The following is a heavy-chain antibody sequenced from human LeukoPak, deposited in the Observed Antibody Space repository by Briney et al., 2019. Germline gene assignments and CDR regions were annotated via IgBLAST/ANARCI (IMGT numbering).Heavy chain of an antibody. CDR2: IVVGSCNT. D-gene: IGHD2-2*01. CDR3: AAFRYCSSTSCYRSGVNWFDP. Sequence: SVKVSFKASGFTFTSSAVQWVRQARGQRLEWIGWIVVGSCNTNYAQKFQERGTITRDMSTSTAYMELSSLRSEDTAVYYCAAFRYCSSTSCYRSGVNWFDPWGQGTLVTVSS. CDR1: GFTFTSSA. J-gene: IGHJ5*02. V-gene: IGHV1-58*01.